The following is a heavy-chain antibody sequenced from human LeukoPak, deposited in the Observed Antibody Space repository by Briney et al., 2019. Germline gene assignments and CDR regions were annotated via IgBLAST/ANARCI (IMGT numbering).Heavy chain of an antibody. D-gene: IGHD3-10*01. CDR2: IIPIFGTA. Sequence: SVKVSCKASGGTFSSYAISWVRQAPGQGLELMGGIIPIFGTANYAQKFQGRVTITTDESKSTAYIELSSLRSEDTAVYYCARMFYYGSGSYSNSAHFDYWGQGTLVTVSS. J-gene: IGHJ4*02. V-gene: IGHV1-69*05. CDR3: ARMFYYGSGSYSNSAHFDY. CDR1: GGTFSSYA.